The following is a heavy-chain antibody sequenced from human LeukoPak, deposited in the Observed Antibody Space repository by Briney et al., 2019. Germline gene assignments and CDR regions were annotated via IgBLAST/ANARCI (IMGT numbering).Heavy chain of an antibody. V-gene: IGHV4-34*01. CDR3: ARTSQQLVPSNFDY. D-gene: IGHD6-13*01. J-gene: IGHJ4*02. Sequence: TSETLSLTCAVYGGSFSGYYWSWIRQPPGKGLEWIGEINHSGSTNYNPSLKSRVTISVDTSKNQFSLKLSSVTAADTAVYYCARTSQQLVPSNFDYWGQGTLVTVSS. CDR1: GGSFSGYY. CDR2: INHSGST.